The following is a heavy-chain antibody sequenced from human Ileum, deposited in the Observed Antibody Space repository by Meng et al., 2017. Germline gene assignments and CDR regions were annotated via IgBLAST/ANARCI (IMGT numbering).Heavy chain of an antibody. Sequence: VRLQEPGPSLLKPSGTLVLNCAVSGGCISISDWWSWVRQPPGKGLEWIGEIHHSGSINYNPSLKSRVTISVDKSKNQFSLKLNSVTAADTAVYYCAREWSGSYRHFDYWGQGTLVTVSS. J-gene: IGHJ4*02. D-gene: IGHD1-26*01. CDR2: IHHSGSI. CDR3: AREWSGSYRHFDY. CDR1: GGCISISDW. V-gene: IGHV4-4*02.